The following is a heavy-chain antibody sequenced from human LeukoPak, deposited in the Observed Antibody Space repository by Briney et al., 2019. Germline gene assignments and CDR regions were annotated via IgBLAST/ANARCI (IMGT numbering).Heavy chain of an antibody. CDR2: INHSGST. J-gene: IGHJ4*02. CDR3: ASYSSGYYYGH. V-gene: IGHV4-34*01. D-gene: IGHD3-22*01. CDR1: GGSFSGYY. Sequence: SETLSLTCAVYGGSFSGYYWSWIRQPPGKGLEWIGEINHSGSTNYNPSLKGRVTISVDTSKNQFSLKLSSVTAADTAVYYCASYSSGYYYGHWGQGTLVTVSS.